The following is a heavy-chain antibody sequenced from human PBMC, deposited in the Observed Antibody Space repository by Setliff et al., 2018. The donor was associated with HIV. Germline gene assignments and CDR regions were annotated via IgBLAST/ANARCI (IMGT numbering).Heavy chain of an antibody. CDR3: ARGLLGELLWDY. D-gene: IGHD1-26*01. CDR2: IYTSGST. Sequence: TSETLSLTCTVSGGSISSGSYYWSWIRQPAGKGLEWIGHIYTSGSTNYNPSLKSRVTISVDTSKNQFSLKLSSVTAADTTVYYCARGLLGELLWDYWGQGTLVTVSS. V-gene: IGHV4-61*09. J-gene: IGHJ4*02. CDR1: GGSISSGSYY.